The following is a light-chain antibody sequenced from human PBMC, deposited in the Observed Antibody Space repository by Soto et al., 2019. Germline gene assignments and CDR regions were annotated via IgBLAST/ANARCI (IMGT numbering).Light chain of an antibody. CDR2: GNG. CDR1: SSNIGAGYN. Sequence: QSVLTQPPSVSGAPGQRVTISCTGSSSNIGAGYNVCWYQQLPGTAPKLLIYGNGNRPSGVPDRFSGSKSGTSASLAITGLQAEDEAGYYCQSYDSSLSGGVFGGGTKLTVL. V-gene: IGLV1-40*01. J-gene: IGLJ3*02. CDR3: QSYDSSLSGGV.